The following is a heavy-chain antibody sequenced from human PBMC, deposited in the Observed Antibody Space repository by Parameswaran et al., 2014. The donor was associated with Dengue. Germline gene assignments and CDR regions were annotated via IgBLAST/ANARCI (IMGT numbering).Heavy chain of an antibody. D-gene: IGHD3-3*01. V-gene: IGHV1-69*06. CDR2: IIPIFGTR. J-gene: IGHJ4*02. Sequence: WVRQAPGQGLEWMGGIIPIFGTRNYAQKFQGRLTIVADKSTSTAYMELSSLRSEDTAMYYCARDKPYGLWSGYFEFWGQGTLVTVSS. CDR3: ARDKPYGLWSGYFEF.